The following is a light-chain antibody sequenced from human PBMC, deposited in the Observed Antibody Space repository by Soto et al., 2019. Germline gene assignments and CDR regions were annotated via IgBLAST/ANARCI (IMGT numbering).Light chain of an antibody. CDR3: QHYNSYSEA. V-gene: IGKV1-5*03. CDR2: KAS. CDR1: ETLSSW. Sequence: DIQMPQPPSTLSGSVGDRVTITCRASETLSSWLAWYQQKPGKAPKLLIYKASTLKSGVPSRFSGSGSGTEFTLTISSLQPDDFATYYCQHYNSYSEAFGQGTKVDIK. J-gene: IGKJ1*01.